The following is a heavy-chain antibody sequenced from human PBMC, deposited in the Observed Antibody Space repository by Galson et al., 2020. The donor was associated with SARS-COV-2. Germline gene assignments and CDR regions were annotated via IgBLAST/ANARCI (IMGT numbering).Heavy chain of an antibody. J-gene: IGHJ6*02. CDR1: GFIFTDYY. CDR3: ARGSQLWSRHYGMDV. D-gene: IGHD3-10*01. Sequence: ASVKVSCQVPGFIFTDYYVHWVRQAPGQGLEWMGWINPNTGGRNYAQKGQGRDTMTRDTSISTAYMELSRLTSDDTAVYHCARGSQLWSRHYGMDVWGQGTTVTVSS. V-gene: IGHV1-2*02. CDR2: INPNTGGR.